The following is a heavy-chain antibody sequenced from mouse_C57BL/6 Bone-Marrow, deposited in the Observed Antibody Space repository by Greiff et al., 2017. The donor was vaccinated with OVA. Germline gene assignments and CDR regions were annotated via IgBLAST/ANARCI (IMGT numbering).Heavy chain of an antibody. J-gene: IGHJ1*03. CDR2: IYPGDGDT. V-gene: IGHV1-80*01. Sequence: VQLQQSGAELVKPGASVKISCKASGYAFSSYWMNWVKQRPGKGLEWIGQIYPGDGDTNNNGKIKGKATLTADKSSSTAYMQLSSLTSEDSAVYFCARRRSDWYFDVWGTGTTVTVSS. CDR1: GYAFSSYW. CDR3: ARRRSDWYFDV.